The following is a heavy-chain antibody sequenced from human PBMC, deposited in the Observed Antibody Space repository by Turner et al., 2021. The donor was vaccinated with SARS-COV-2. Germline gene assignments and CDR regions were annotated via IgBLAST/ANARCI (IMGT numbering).Heavy chain of an antibody. CDR2: ITGNSNSK. V-gene: IGHV3-21*06. CDR1: CIAFNSYI. Sequence: DVQLVESWGGLVKRGGPLRLSCSASCIAFNSYIMQWVRQAPGKGLEWVSSITGNSNSKYYSQSVEGRFTISRDNVKNSLYLQMNALRAEDTAVYYCVRDPGGVYAMDVWGQGTTVTVSS. CDR3: VRDPGGVYAMDV. D-gene: IGHD3-10*01. J-gene: IGHJ6*02.